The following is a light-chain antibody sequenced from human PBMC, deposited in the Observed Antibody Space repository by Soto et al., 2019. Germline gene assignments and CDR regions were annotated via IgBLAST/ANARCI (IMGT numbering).Light chain of an antibody. J-gene: IGKJ2*01. CDR2: AAS. V-gene: IGKV1-39*01. CDR3: QQSYSTPPYP. CDR1: QSISSY. Sequence: DIAMTQSPSSLSASVRDRVTITCRASQSISSYLNWYQRKPGKAPKLLIYAASSLQSGVPSRFSGSGAGTDSTLTISSLQPEDFATYYCQQSYSTPPYPFGQGTKLELK.